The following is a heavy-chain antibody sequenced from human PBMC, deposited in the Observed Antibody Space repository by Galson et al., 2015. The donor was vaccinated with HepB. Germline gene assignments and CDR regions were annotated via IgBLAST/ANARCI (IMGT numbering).Heavy chain of an antibody. CDR1: GGSISSYY. J-gene: IGHJ4*02. D-gene: IGHD5-18*01. V-gene: IGHV4-59*01. Sequence: ETLSLTCTVSGGSISSYYWSWIRQPPGKGLEWIGYIYYSGSTNYNPSLKSRVTISVDTSKNQCSLKLSSVTAADTAVYYCGRFRGYSSGSFDYWGQGTLV. CDR2: IYYSGST. CDR3: GRFRGYSSGSFDY.